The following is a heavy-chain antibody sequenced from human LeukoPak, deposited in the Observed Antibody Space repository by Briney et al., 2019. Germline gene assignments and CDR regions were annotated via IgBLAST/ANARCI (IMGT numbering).Heavy chain of an antibody. Sequence: SETLSLTCTVSGGSISSGDYYWSWIRQPPGKGLEWIGYIYYSGSTYYNPSLKSRVTISVDTSKNQFSLKLSSVTAADTAVYYCVRDHQGYFDYWGQGTLVTVSS. CDR2: IYYSGST. CDR1: GGSISSGDYY. J-gene: IGHJ4*02. CDR3: VRDHQGYFDY. V-gene: IGHV4-30-4*01.